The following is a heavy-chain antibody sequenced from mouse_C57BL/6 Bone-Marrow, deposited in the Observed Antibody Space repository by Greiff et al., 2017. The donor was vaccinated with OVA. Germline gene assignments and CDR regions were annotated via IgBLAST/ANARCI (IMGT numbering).Heavy chain of an antibody. Sequence: QVQLQQPGAELVKPGASVKMSCKASGYTFTSYWITWVKQRPGQGLEWIGDIYPGSGSTNYNEKFKSKATLTVDTSSSTAYMQLISLTSEDSAVYYCARYGYSNYYFDYWGQGTTLTVSS. D-gene: IGHD2-5*01. V-gene: IGHV1-55*01. J-gene: IGHJ2*01. CDR2: IYPGSGST. CDR1: GYTFTSYW. CDR3: ARYGYSNYYFDY.